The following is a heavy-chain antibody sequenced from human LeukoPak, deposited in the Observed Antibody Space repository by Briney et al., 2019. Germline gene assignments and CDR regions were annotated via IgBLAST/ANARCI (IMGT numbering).Heavy chain of an antibody. J-gene: IGHJ4*02. D-gene: IGHD6-13*01. CDR3: ARQTRQQLVR. CDR2: IDPSDSYT. CDR1: GYSFTSYW. Sequence: GESLKISCKGSGYSFTSYWISWVRQMPGKGLEWTGRIDPSDSYTNYSPSFQGHVTISADKSISTAYLQWSSLKASDTAMYYCARQTRQQLVRWGQGTLVTVSS. V-gene: IGHV5-10-1*01.